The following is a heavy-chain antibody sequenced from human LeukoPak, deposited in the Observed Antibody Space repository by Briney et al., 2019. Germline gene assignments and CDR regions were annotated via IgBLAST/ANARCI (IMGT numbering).Heavy chain of an antibody. V-gene: IGHV1-46*01. D-gene: IGHD1-26*01. CDR2: IDPSAGST. J-gene: IGHJ4*02. Sequence: GASVKVSCKASGYTFTNFYMHWVRQAPGQGLEWMGVIDPSAGSTTYAQKFQGRVTMTRDTATSTVYMELSSLRSEETAVYFCARVLNPGGSYSIAHWGQGTLVSVSS. CDR1: GYTFTNFY. CDR3: ARVLNPGGSYSIAH.